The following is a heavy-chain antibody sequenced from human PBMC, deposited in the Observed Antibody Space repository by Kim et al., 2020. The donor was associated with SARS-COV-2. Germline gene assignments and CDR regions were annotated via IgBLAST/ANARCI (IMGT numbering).Heavy chain of an antibody. D-gene: IGHD3-22*01. J-gene: IGHJ3*02. CDR2: IYSGGST. CDR1: GFTVSSNY. V-gene: IGHV3-53*01. CDR3: AREAQPQYDSSGYYYSDDAFDI. Sequence: GGSLRLSCAASGFTVSSNYMSWVRQAPGKGLEWVSVIYSGGSTYYADSVKGRFTISRDNSKNTLYLQMNSLRAEDTAVYYCAREAQPQYDSSGYYYSDDAFDIWGQGTMVTVSS.